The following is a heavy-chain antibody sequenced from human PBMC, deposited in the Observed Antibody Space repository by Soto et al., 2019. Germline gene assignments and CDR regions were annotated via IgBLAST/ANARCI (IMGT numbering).Heavy chain of an antibody. CDR2: IYPGDSDT. CDR1: GYSFSGYW. D-gene: IGHD2-2*02. Sequence: PGESLKISCKGSGYSFSGYWIGWVRQMPGKGLEWMGIIYPGDSDTRYSPSFQGQVTISADKSISTAFLQWRSLKASDTAMYYCARLVDFDYTNDAFDIWGQGTMVTVSS. J-gene: IGHJ3*02. V-gene: IGHV5-51*01. CDR3: ARLVDFDYTNDAFDI.